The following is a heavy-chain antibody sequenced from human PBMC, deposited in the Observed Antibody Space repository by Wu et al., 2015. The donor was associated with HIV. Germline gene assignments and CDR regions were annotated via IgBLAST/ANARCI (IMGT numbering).Heavy chain of an antibody. D-gene: IGHD3-10*01. V-gene: IGHV1-8*01. CDR3: ARAHYYGSGRPTGLYYAFDV. J-gene: IGHJ6*02. CDR2: INPNSGNT. CDR1: GYTFNNYD. Sequence: QVQLVQSGAEVKKPGASVKVPCKTSGYTFNNYDINWVRQAAGQRLEWMGWINPNSGNTGYAEKLQYRITMTRDASIGTAYMELSFLRSEDTAVYYCARAHYYGSGRPTGLYYAFDVWGQGTTVTVSS.